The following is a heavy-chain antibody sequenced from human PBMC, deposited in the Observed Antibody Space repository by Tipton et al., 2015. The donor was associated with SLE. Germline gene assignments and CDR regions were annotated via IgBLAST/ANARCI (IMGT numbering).Heavy chain of an antibody. CDR1: GFTFSSYS. D-gene: IGHD1-26*01. Sequence: GSLRLSCAASGFTFSSYSMNWVRQAPGKGLEWVSSISSSSSYIYYADSVKGRFTISRDNAKNSLYLQMNSLRAEDTAVYYCARDDGPAVGATHDYWGQGTLVTVSS. V-gene: IGHV3-21*01. J-gene: IGHJ4*02. CDR3: ARDDGPAVGATHDY. CDR2: ISSSSSYI.